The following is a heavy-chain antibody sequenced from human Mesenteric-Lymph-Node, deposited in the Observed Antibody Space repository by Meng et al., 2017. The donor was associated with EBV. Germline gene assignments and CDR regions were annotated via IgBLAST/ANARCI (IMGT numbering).Heavy chain of an antibody. Sequence: QITLKESGPTLVKPTQTLTLTCPCSGFSLSTSGVGVGWIRQPPGKALEWLALIYWDDDKRYSPSLKTRLTITKDTSENQVVLTMTNMDPVDAATYYCAHRTSNCFDPWGQGTLVTVSS. CDR3: AHRTSNCFDP. CDR1: GFSLSTSGVG. CDR2: IYWDDDK. J-gene: IGHJ5*02. V-gene: IGHV2-5*02.